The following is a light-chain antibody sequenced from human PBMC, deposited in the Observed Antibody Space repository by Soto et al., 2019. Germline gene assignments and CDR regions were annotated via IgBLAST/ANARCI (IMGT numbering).Light chain of an antibody. J-gene: IGLJ2*01. V-gene: IGLV2-18*02. CDR3: SSYTSSSTVV. CDR1: SSDVGSYNR. Sequence: QSALTQPPSVSGSPGQSVTISCTGTSSDVGSYNRVSWYQQPHGTAPKLMIYDVTNRPSGVPDRFSGSKSGNTASLTISGLQTEDEADYYCSSYTSSSTVVFGGGTQLTVL. CDR2: DVT.